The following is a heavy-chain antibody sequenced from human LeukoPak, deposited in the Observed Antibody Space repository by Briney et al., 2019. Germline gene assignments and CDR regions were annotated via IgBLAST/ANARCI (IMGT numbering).Heavy chain of an antibody. CDR3: ARHTRIVVAGTECQPMDV. J-gene: IGHJ6*02. Sequence: GGSLRLSCAASGFTFSSYAMSWVRQAPGKGLEWVSAISGSGGSTYYADSVKGRFTISRDNSKNTLYLQMNSLRAEDTAVYYCARHTRIVVAGTECQPMDVWGQGTTVTVSS. D-gene: IGHD6-19*01. CDR1: GFTFSSYA. CDR2: ISGSGGST. V-gene: IGHV3-23*01.